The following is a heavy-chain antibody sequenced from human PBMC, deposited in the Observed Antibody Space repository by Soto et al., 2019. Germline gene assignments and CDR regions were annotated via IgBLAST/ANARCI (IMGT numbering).Heavy chain of an antibody. CDR2: IWYDGSNK. J-gene: IGHJ6*02. V-gene: IGHV3-33*01. Sequence: GGSLRLSCAASGFTFSSYGMHWVRQAPGKGLEWVAVIWYDGSNKYYADSVKGRFTISRDNSKNTLYLQMNSLRAEDTAVYYCARGRHYDFWSGYSRHGLYYYGMDVWGQGTTVTVSS. CDR1: GFTFSSYG. D-gene: IGHD3-3*01. CDR3: ARGRHYDFWSGYSRHGLYYYGMDV.